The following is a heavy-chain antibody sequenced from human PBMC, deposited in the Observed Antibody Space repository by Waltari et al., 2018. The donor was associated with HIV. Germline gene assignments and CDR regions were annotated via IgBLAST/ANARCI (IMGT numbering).Heavy chain of an antibody. J-gene: IGHJ3*02. CDR2: IHHSGRT. V-gene: IGHV4-38-2*01. D-gene: IGHD3-22*01. CDR1: GNSIRGAYS. Sequence: QVQLQESGPGLVTPSETLSLTCAVFGNSIRGAYSWGWIRQSPGKGLEWIGSIHHSGRTYYNPSLKSRVTISVDTSKKQFSLNLTSVTAADTALYYCARVRVTLIVAGPFDTWGQGTLVTVSS. CDR3: ARVRVTLIVAGPFDT.